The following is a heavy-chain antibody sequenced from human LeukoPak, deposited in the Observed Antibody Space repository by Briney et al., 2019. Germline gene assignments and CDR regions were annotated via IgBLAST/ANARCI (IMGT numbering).Heavy chain of an antibody. J-gene: IGHJ3*02. CDR3: ARGGNYYYENDAFDI. CDR2: IYYSGST. Sequence: SETLSLTCTVSGGSISSHYWSWIRQPPGKGLEWIGYIYYSGSTNYNPSLKSRVTISVDTSKNQFSLKLSSVTAADTAVYYCARGGNYYYENDAFDIWGQGTMVTVSS. V-gene: IGHV4-59*11. D-gene: IGHD1-26*01. CDR1: GGSISSHY.